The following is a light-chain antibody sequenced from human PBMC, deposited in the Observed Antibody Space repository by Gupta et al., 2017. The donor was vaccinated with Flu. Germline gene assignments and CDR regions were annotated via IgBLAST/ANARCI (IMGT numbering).Light chain of an antibody. Sequence: SYELTQPPSVSVALGQTARITCGGNDIGSKNVHWYQQKAGQAPVLVIYRDKFRPSGIPERFAGTDSGTNLTITGAEAGDEADYYCQVWDIRTVVFGGGTKLTVL. J-gene: IGLJ2*01. CDR2: RDK. V-gene: IGLV3-9*01. CDR3: QVWDIRTVV. CDR1: DIGSKN.